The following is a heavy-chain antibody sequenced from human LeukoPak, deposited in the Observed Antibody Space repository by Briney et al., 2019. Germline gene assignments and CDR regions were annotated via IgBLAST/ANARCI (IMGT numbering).Heavy chain of an antibody. CDR1: GYTFTAYY. CDR3: ARWKDSRDAFDI. Sequence: ASVKLSCKASGYTFTAYYMHWLRQAPGQGLECLGWFNPNSGGTNYAQKFQGRLTMTRDTSISTAYMELSRLKSDDTAVYYCARWKDSRDAFDIWGQGTMVTVSS. J-gene: IGHJ3*02. CDR2: FNPNSGGT. V-gene: IGHV1-2*02. D-gene: IGHD1-1*01.